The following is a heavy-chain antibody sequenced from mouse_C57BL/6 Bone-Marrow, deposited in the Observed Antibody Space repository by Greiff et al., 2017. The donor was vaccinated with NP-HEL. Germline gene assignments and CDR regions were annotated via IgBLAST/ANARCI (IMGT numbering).Heavy chain of an antibody. Sequence: EVKVVESGGGLVKPGGSLKLSCAASGFTFSSYAMSWVRQTPEKRLEWVATISDGGSYTYYPDNVKGRFTISRDNAKNNLYLQMSHLKSEDTAMYYCARVDSSAWFAYWGQGTLVTVSA. D-gene: IGHD1-3*01. CDR3: ARVDSSAWFAY. CDR1: GFTFSSYA. J-gene: IGHJ3*01. CDR2: ISDGGSYT. V-gene: IGHV5-4*03.